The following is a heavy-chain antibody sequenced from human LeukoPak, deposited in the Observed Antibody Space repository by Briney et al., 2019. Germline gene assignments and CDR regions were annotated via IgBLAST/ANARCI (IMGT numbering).Heavy chain of an antibody. CDR1: GYTFTSYG. Sequence: GASVKVSCKASGYTFTSYGIIWVRQAPGQGLEWMGWISAYNGNTNYAQKLQDRVTLTTDTSTTTAYMELRSLRSDDTAVYYCASDIAAAGLGDYWGQGTLVTVSS. CDR3: ASDIAAAGLGDY. D-gene: IGHD6-13*01. V-gene: IGHV1-18*01. J-gene: IGHJ4*02. CDR2: ISAYNGNT.